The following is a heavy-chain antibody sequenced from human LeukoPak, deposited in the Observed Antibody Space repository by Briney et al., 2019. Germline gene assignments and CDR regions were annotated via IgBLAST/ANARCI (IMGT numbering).Heavy chain of an antibody. D-gene: IGHD2-2*01. J-gene: IGHJ6*03. V-gene: IGHV5-51*01. CDR3: ARDTMTPYFMDV. CDR1: GYRFTNYW. CDR2: IYPGDSDT. Sequence: GESLKISCKGSGYRFTNYWIGWVRQMPGKGLEWMGIIYPGDSDTRYSPSFQGQVTISADKSISTAYLQWRSLKASDTAMYYCARDTMTPYFMDVWGKGTTVTISS.